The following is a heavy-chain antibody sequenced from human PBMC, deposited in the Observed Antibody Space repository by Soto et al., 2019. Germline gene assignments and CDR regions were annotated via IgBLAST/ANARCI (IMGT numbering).Heavy chain of an antibody. CDR2: ISSSSSYI. CDR3: AASVTTRSPFDY. V-gene: IGHV3-21*01. D-gene: IGHD4-17*01. CDR1: GFTFSSYS. J-gene: IGHJ4*02. Sequence: VQLVESGGGLVKPGGSLRLSCAASGFTFSSYSMNWVRQAPGKGLEWVSSISSSSSYIYYADSVKGRFTISRDNAKNSLYLQMNSLRAEDTAVYYCAASVTTRSPFDYWGQGTLVTVSS.